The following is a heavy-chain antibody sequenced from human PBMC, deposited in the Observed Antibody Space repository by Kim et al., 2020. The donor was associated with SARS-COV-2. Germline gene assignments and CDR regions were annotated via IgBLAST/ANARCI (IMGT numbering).Heavy chain of an antibody. CDR3: FGTAAMVFYYMDV. Sequence: GGSLRLSCAASGFTFSSYEMNWVRQAPGKGLEWVSYISSSGSTIYYADSVKGRFTISRDNAKNSLYLQMNSLRAEDTAVYYSFGTAAMVFYYMDVWGKGTTVTVSS. D-gene: IGHD5-18*01. J-gene: IGHJ6*03. CDR2: ISSSGSTI. CDR1: GFTFSSYE. V-gene: IGHV3-48*03.